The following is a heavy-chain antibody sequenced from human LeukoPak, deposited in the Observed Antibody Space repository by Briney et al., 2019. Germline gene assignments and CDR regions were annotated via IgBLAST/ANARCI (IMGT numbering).Heavy chain of an antibody. V-gene: IGHV4-59*01. J-gene: IGHJ4*02. CDR2: IYYSGST. Sequence: PSETLSLTCTVSGGSISSYYWSWIRQPPGKGLEWIGYIYYSGSTHYNPSLKSRVTISVDTSKNQFSLKLSSVTAADTAVYYCASAIVGATFDYWGQGTLVTVSS. D-gene: IGHD1-26*01. CDR3: ASAIVGATFDY. CDR1: GGSISSYY.